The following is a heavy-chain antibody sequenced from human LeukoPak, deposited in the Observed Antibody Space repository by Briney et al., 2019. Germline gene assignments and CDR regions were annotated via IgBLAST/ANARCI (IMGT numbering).Heavy chain of an antibody. D-gene: IGHD2-2*01. V-gene: IGHV1-46*01. CDR2: INPSGGTA. CDR3: ARAIHVVPPAPPDY. Sequence: GASVKVSCKASGYTFTSYYMHWVRQAPGQGLERMGIINPSGGTASYAQKFQGRVTMTRDMATSTVYMEVSSLRSEDTAVYYCARAIHVVPPAPPDYWGQGTLVTVSS. CDR1: GYTFTSYY. J-gene: IGHJ4*02.